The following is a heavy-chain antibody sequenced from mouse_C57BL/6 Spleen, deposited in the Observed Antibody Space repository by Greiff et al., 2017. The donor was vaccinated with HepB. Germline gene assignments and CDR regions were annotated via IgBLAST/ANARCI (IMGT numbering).Heavy chain of an antibody. D-gene: IGHD2-2*01. CDR3: ARRDGYDGGGDFDY. CDR2: IYPGSGST. Sequence: VQLQQPGAELVKPGASVKMSCKASGYTFTSYWLTWVKQRPGQGLEWIGDIYPGSGSTNYNEKFKSKATLTVDTSSSTAYMQLSSLTSEDSAVYYCARRDGYDGGGDFDYWGQGTTLTVAS. CDR1: GYTFTSYW. J-gene: IGHJ2*01. V-gene: IGHV1-55*01.